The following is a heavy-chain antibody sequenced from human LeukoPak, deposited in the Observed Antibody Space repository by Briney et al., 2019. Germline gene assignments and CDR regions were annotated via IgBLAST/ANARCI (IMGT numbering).Heavy chain of an antibody. V-gene: IGHV4-39*07. Sequence: PSETLSLTCTVSGGSISSSSYYWGWIRQPPGKGLEWIGSIYYSGSTYYNPSLKSRVTISVDTSKNQFSLKLSSVTAADTAVYYCARDRSSITDLDYWGQGTLVTVSS. D-gene: IGHD1-14*01. CDR3: ARDRSSITDLDY. CDR2: IYYSGST. J-gene: IGHJ4*02. CDR1: GGSISSSSYY.